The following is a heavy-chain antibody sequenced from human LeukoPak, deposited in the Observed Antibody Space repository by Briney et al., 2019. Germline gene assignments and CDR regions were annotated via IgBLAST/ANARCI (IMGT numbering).Heavy chain of an antibody. Sequence: ASVKVSCKASGYTFTGYYMHWVRQAPGQGLEWMGRINPNSGGTNYAQKFQGRVTMTRDTSISTVYMELSRLRSDDTAVYYCATLTIYSGYEPYYFDYWGQGTLVTVSS. CDR1: GYTFTGYY. V-gene: IGHV1-2*06. CDR3: ATLTIYSGYEPYYFDY. D-gene: IGHD5-12*01. J-gene: IGHJ4*02. CDR2: INPNSGGT.